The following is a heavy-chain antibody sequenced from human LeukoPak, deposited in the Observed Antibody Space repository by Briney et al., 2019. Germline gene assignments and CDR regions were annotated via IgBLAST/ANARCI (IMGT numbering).Heavy chain of an antibody. J-gene: IGHJ3*02. CDR1: GFTFSSYA. Sequence: PGGSLRLSCAASGFTFSSYAMSWVRQAPGKGLEWGSAISGSGGSTYYADSVKGRFTISRDNSKNTLYLQMNSLRAEDTAVYYCAKIPMIVVVITTGAFDIWGQGTMVTVSS. CDR3: AKIPMIVVVITTGAFDI. V-gene: IGHV3-23*01. D-gene: IGHD3-22*01. CDR2: ISGSGGST.